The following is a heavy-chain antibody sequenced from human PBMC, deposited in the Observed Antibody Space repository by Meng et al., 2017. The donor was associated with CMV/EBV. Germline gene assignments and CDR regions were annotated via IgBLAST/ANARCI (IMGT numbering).Heavy chain of an antibody. CDR1: GFTVSSNY. Sequence: GGSLRLSCAASGFTVSSNYMSWVRQAPGKGLEWVSVIYSGGSTYYADSVKGRFTISRDNSKNTLYLQMNRLRAEDTAVYYCARDNSYYDSSGYPTPDWYFDLWGRGTLVTVSS. CDR3: ARDNSYYDSSGYPTPDWYFDL. J-gene: IGHJ2*01. CDR2: IYSGGST. V-gene: IGHV3-53*01. D-gene: IGHD3-22*01.